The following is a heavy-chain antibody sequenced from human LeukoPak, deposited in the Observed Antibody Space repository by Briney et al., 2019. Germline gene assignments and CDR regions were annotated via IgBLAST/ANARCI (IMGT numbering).Heavy chain of an antibody. CDR2: IIPILGIA. CDR1: GGTFSSYA. CDR3: ARSPTVVVPAADFDI. V-gene: IGHV1-69*04. Sequence: GASVKVSCKASGGTFSSYAISWVRQAPGQGLEWMGRIIPILGIANYAQKFQGRVTITADKSTSTAYMELSSLRSEDTAVYYCARSPTVVVPAADFDIWGQGTMVTVSS. D-gene: IGHD2-2*01. J-gene: IGHJ3*02.